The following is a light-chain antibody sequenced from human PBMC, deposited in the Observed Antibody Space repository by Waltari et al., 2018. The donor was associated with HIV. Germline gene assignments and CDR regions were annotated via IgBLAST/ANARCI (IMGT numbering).Light chain of an antibody. CDR1: SSDLGGYNY. J-gene: IGLJ3*02. CDR2: DVS. Sequence: QSALPQPRSVSGSPGQSVTISCTGTSSDLGGYNYVSWYQQHPGKVPNLMIYDVSQWPSGVPDRFSGSKSGNTASLTISGLQAEDEADYYCCSYAGSYTWVFGGGTKLTVL. CDR3: CSYAGSYTWV. V-gene: IGLV2-11*01.